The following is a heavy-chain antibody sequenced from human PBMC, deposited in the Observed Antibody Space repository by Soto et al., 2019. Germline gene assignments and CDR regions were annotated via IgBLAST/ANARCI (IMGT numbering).Heavy chain of an antibody. J-gene: IGHJ5*01. Sequence: PSETLSLTCAVYGGSFSGYYWSWIRQPPGKGLEWIGEINHSGSTNYNPSLKSRVTISVDTSKNQFSLKLSSVTAADTAVYYFARASGLNAALFDSWGQGTLVTVSS. D-gene: IGHD6-25*01. CDR1: GGSFSGYY. CDR2: INHSGST. CDR3: ARASGLNAALFDS. V-gene: IGHV4-34*01.